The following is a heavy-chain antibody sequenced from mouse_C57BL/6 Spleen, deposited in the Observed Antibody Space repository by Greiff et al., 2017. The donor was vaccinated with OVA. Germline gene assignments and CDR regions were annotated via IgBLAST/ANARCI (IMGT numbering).Heavy chain of an antibody. V-gene: IGHV2-9*01. CDR1: GFSLTSYG. CDR3: AKNSGDYDEWAYFDV. D-gene: IGHD2-4*01. J-gene: IGHJ1*03. CDR2: IWGGGST. Sequence: QVQLKESGPGLVAPSQSLSITCTVSGFSLTSYGVDWVRQPPGKGLEWLGVIWGGGSTNYNSALMSRLSIRKDNSKSQVFLKMNSRQTDDTAMYYCAKNSGDYDEWAYFDVWGTGTTVTVSS.